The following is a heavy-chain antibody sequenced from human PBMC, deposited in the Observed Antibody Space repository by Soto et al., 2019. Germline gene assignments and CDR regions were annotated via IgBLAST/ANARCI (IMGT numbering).Heavy chain of an antibody. D-gene: IGHD3-3*01. V-gene: IGHV2-5*02. CDR3: AHSRELLFLEWPGYFAS. Sequence: SGPTLVNPTQTLTLTCTFSGFSLSTSGVGMGWIRQPPGKALEWLALIYWDNDRRYSPSLRSRLTITKDTSKNQVVLTMTNMDPVDTATYYCAHSRELLFLEWPGYFASWGPGTPVLVSS. CDR1: GFSLSTSGVG. J-gene: IGHJ4*02. CDR2: IYWDNDR.